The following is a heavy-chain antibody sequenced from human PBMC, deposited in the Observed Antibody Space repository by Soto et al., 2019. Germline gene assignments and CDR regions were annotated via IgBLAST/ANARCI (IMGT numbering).Heavy chain of an antibody. V-gene: IGHV3-48*02. CDR1: GFTFRGSS. CDR2: ISSSSSTI. D-gene: IGHD3-10*01. J-gene: IGHJ4*02. Sequence: QSGGSLRLSCAASGFTFRGSSMNWVRQAPGKGLEWGSYISSSSSTIYYADSVKGRFTISRDNAKNSLYLQMNSLRDDDTAVYYCASDFHGGGIDYWGQGTLVTVSS. CDR3: ASDFHGGGIDY.